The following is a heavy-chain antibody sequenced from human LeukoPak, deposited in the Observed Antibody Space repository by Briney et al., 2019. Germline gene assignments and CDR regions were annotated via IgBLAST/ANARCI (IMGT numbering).Heavy chain of an antibody. D-gene: IGHD3-10*01. Sequence: PGGSLRLSCAGSGFTFSNYWMHWVRQAPGKGPVWVSGINSDGSSTNYADSVKGRFTISRDNAKNTLYLQMDSLRDEDTAVYYCGLSMVRALSPDYWGQGTLVTVSS. V-gene: IGHV3-74*01. CDR2: INSDGSST. CDR3: GLSMVRALSPDY. J-gene: IGHJ4*02. CDR1: GFTFSNYW.